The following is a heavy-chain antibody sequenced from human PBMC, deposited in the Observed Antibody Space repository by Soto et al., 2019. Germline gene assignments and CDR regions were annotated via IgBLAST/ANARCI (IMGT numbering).Heavy chain of an antibody. V-gene: IGHV3-23*01. J-gene: IGHJ6*01. CDR2: ISGSLRTT. CDR1: GFTFSNYV. CDR3: AKERSSGYANPYGADA. D-gene: IGHD5-12*01. Sequence: GGSLRLSCAAPGFTFSNYVMNWVRQAPGRGLEWVSSISGSLRTTYYADSVKGRFTISRDNSKNTLYLQMNSLRVEDTAVYYCAKERSSGYANPYGADALGQGTTVTVS.